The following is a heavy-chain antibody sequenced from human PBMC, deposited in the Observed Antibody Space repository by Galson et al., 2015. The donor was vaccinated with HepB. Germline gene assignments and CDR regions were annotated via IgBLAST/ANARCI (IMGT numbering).Heavy chain of an antibody. CDR1: GFTFSGSP. J-gene: IGHJ6*02. CDR3: ATSERKYCTKTDCYTDYYYYGMDV. D-gene: IGHD2-8*01. CDR2: IRSKANNYAT. V-gene: IGHV3-73*01. Sequence: SLRLSCAASGFTFSGSPMHWVRQASGKGLEWLGRIRSKANNYATAYAASGKGRFSISRDESKNTAYLQSNSLETEDTAVYYCATSERKYCTKTDCYTDYYYYGMDVWGQGTPVTVSS.